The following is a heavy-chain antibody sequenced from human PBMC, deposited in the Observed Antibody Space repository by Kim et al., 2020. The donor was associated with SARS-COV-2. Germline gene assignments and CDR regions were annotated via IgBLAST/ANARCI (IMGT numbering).Heavy chain of an antibody. CDR1: GYTLTELS. J-gene: IGHJ6*02. V-gene: IGHV1-24*01. D-gene: IGHD6-19*01. Sequence: ASVKVSCKLSGYTLTELSMHWVRQAPGKGLEWMGGFDPEDGETIYAQKFQGRVTMTEDTSTDTAYMELSSLRSEDTAVYYCATSPAVAGTSYYYYYGMDVWGQGTTVTVSS. CDR3: ATSPAVAGTSYYYYYGMDV. CDR2: FDPEDGET.